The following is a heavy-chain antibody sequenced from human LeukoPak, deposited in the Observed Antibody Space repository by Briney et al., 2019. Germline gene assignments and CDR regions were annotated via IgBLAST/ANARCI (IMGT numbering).Heavy chain of an antibody. D-gene: IGHD1-26*01. V-gene: IGHV1-2*02. CDR2: INPNSGGT. J-gene: IGHJ4*02. Sequence: VASVKVSCKSSGYTFTGYNMHWVRQAPGQGLEWGGWINPNSGGTNYAQKFQGRVTMTRDTSISTAYMELSRLRSDDTAVYYCATVGEIVGAFDDYWGQGTLVTVSS. CDR3: ATVGEIVGAFDDY. CDR1: GYTFTGYN.